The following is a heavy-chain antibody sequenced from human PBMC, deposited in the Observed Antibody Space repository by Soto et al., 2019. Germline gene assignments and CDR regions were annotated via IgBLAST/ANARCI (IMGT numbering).Heavy chain of an antibody. J-gene: IGHJ5*02. CDR2: IFPLTDIP. Sequence: QVQLVQSGPEVKKPGSSVKVSCKASGGTFRNYPINWVRQAPGQGLEWMGSIFPLTDIPDYAQNFQARLTISAHRSTSTAYMELNSLTSDDTAMYFCARGPLVVLTYFPSWGQGTLVTVSS. V-gene: IGHV1-69*02. D-gene: IGHD1-26*01. CDR1: GGTFRNYP. CDR3: ARGPLVVLTYFPS.